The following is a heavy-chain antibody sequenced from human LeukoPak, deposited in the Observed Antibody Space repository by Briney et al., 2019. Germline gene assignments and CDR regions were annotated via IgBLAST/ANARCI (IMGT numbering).Heavy chain of an antibody. CDR1: GGSVTTTYY. CDR3: TRHQTNFYGSGAPFDP. CDR2: LYHSGNS. Sequence: PSETLSLTCCVSGGSVTTTYYSRWIRQPPGGGMDWIASLYHSGNSNYNPSLKSRVTMSVDTSKNQFSLQLTSMTAADTAIYYCTRHQTNFYGSGAPFDPWGQGTLVTVSS. J-gene: IGHJ5*02. D-gene: IGHD3-10*01. V-gene: IGHV4-39*01.